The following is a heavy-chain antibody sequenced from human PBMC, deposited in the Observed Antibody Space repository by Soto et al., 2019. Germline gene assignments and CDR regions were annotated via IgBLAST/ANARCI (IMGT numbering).Heavy chain of an antibody. Sequence: EVQLVESGGGLVKPGGSLRLSCAASGFTFTTYDMNWVRQAPGKGLEWVSSITTTSRYIYYADSVRGRFTISRDNAKNSLFLQMDSLRAADTAVHYCVTSGTAPMLRHNWFDPWGQGTLVTVSS. CDR1: GFTFTTYD. CDR3: VTSGTAPMLRHNWFDP. J-gene: IGHJ5*02. CDR2: ITTTSRYI. V-gene: IGHV3-21*01. D-gene: IGHD1-1*01.